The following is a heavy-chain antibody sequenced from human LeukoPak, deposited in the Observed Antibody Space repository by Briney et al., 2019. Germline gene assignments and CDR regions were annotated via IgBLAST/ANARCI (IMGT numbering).Heavy chain of an antibody. CDR1: GFTFSSYS. Sequence: PGGSLRLSCAASGFTFSSYSMNWVRQAPGKGLEWVSFISSRSSTIYYEDSVKGRFTISRDNAKNSLYLQMNSLRAEDTAVYYCARGKRARYYGSGSYYKSHYYYYHGMDVWGQGTTVTVSS. CDR3: ARGKRARYYGSGSYYKSHYYYYHGMDV. CDR2: ISSRSSTI. D-gene: IGHD3-10*01. V-gene: IGHV3-48*04. J-gene: IGHJ6*02.